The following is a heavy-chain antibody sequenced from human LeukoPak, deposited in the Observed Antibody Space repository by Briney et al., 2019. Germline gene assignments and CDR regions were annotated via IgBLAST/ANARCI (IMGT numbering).Heavy chain of an antibody. CDR2: ISYDGSNK. V-gene: IGHV3-30*18. Sequence: GGSLRLSCAASGFTFSSYGMHWVRQAPGKGLEWVAVISYDGSNKYYADSVKGRFTISRDNSKNTLYLQMNSLGAEDTAVYYCAKYARYYYDSSGYSSRGGWGQGTLVTVSS. CDR3: AKYARYYYDSSGYSSRGG. D-gene: IGHD3-22*01. J-gene: IGHJ4*02. CDR1: GFTFSSYG.